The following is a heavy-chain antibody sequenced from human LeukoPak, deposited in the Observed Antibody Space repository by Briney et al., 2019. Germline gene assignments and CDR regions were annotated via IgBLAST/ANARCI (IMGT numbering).Heavy chain of an antibody. J-gene: IGHJ4*02. CDR2: INTNTGNP. V-gene: IGHV7-4-1*02. CDR1: GYTFTSYA. CDR3: ASQYCGGGCSDFRDLDY. D-gene: IGHD2-21*02. Sequence: ASVKVFCKASGYTFTSYAMNWVRQAPGQGLEWMGWINTNTGNPTYAQGFTGRFVFSLDTSVSTAYLQISSLKAEDTAVYYCASQYCGGGCSDFRDLDYWGQGTLVTVSS.